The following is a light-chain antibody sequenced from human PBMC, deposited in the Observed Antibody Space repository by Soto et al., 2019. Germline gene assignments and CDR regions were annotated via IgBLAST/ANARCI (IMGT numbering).Light chain of an antibody. V-gene: IGKV3-20*01. CDR1: QSVSSSY. J-gene: IGKJ5*01. CDR2: GAS. Sequence: EIVLTQSPGTLSLSPGERDTLSCRASQSVSSSYLAWYQQKPGQAPRLLIYGASSRATGIPDRFSGSGSGTDFTLTISRLEPEDVATYYCQKYNSAPLTFGQGTRLEIK. CDR3: QKYNSAPLT.